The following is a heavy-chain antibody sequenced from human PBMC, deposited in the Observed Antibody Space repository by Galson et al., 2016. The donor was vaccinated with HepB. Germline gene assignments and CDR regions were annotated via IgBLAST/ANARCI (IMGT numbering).Heavy chain of an antibody. D-gene: IGHD2-21*01. Sequence: SLRLSCAASGFTFDNYPMHWVRRLPGKGLEWVSLISWDGAHTYYSDSVKGRFTISRDNSKNSLYLEMKSLRMEDTALYFCAKDMTAWAAGFFDYWGQGTLVTVSS. CDR3: AKDMTAWAAGFFDY. CDR2: ISWDGAHT. J-gene: IGHJ4*02. V-gene: IGHV3-43*01. CDR1: GFTFDNYP.